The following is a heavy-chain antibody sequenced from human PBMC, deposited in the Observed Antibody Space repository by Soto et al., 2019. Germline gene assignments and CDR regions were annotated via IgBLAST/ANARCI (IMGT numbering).Heavy chain of an antibody. Sequence: QVPLVQSGAEVNKPGASVKVSCEASGYTFTDYALHWVRQAPGQRLEWMGWINTGNGNTKYSQKSQGRVTFTRGTSASTAYMDLSSLRSEDTAVYYCARASSLAMITEFDYWGQGTLVAVSS. CDR2: INTGNGNT. CDR1: GYTFTDYA. CDR3: ARASSLAMITEFDY. V-gene: IGHV1-3*04. J-gene: IGHJ4*02. D-gene: IGHD3-16*01.